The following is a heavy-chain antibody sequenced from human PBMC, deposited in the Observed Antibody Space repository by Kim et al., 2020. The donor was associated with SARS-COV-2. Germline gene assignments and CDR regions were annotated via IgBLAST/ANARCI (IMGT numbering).Heavy chain of an antibody. D-gene: IGHD5-12*01. Sequence: ATSVKGRITISRDNDKNTLYLQMNSPRAEDTAVYYCARESGYDSRGFDYWGQGTLVTVSS. CDR3: ARESGYDSRGFDY. J-gene: IGHJ4*02. V-gene: IGHV3-74*01.